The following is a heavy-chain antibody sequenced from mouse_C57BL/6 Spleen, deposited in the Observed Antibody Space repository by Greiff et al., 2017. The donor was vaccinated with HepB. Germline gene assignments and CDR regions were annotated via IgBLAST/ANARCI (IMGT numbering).Heavy chain of an antibody. CDR2: INPYNGGT. D-gene: IGHD2-2*01. CDR1: GYTFTDYY. CDR3: AREGIYYGYDEFAY. V-gene: IGHV1-19*01. Sequence: VQLQQSGPVLVKPGASVKMSCKASGYTFTDYYMNWVKQSHGKSLEWIGVINPYNGGTSYNQKFKGKATLTVDKSSSTAYMELNSLTSEDSAVYYCAREGIYYGYDEFAYWGQGTLVTVSA. J-gene: IGHJ3*01.